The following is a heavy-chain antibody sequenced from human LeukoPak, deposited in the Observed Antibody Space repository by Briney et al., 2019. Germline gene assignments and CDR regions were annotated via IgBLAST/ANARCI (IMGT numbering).Heavy chain of an antibody. CDR3: ARVKLRFLEWLSPRLSCGMDV. J-gene: IGHJ6*02. D-gene: IGHD3-3*01. CDR1: GGSVSSGSYY. Sequence: PSETLSLTCTVSGGSVSSGSYYWSWIRQPPGKGLEWIGEINHSGSTNYNPSLKSRVTISVDTSKNQFSLKLSSVTAADTAVYYCARVKLRFLEWLSPRLSCGMDVWGQGTTVTVSS. CDR2: INHSGST. V-gene: IGHV4-39*07.